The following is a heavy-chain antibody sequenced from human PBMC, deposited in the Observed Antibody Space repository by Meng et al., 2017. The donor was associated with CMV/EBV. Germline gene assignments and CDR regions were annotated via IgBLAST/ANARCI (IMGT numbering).Heavy chain of an antibody. CDR2: ISWDDDK. D-gene: IGHD5-18*01. CDR3: AQRGSYGYHGY. Sequence: ITLKESGPTLVKPTPNLTMPRTVSGLSLRTGGVGVGWMRQPPGKALELLALISWDDDKRYSSSLKSRLTITKDTSKNQVVLTMTNMDPVDTEPYYCAQRGSYGYHGYWGQGTLVTVSS. V-gene: IGHV2-5*02. CDR1: GLSLRTGGVG. J-gene: IGHJ4*02.